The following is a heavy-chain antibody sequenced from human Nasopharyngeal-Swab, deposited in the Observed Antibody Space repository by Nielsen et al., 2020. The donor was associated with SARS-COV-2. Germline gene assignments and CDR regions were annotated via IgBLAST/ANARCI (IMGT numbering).Heavy chain of an antibody. Sequence: ASVKVSCKASGYTFTNYYMHWVRQAPGQGLEGMGIINPSGCSTNYAQKFQGRVTMTRDTSTSTVYMELSRLRSEDTAVYYCAREGSPEDIVVVAASMEGWFDPWGQGTLVTVSS. D-gene: IGHD2-2*01. CDR2: INPSGCST. V-gene: IGHV1-46*01. CDR1: GYTFTNYY. CDR3: AREGSPEDIVVVAASMEGWFDP. J-gene: IGHJ5*02.